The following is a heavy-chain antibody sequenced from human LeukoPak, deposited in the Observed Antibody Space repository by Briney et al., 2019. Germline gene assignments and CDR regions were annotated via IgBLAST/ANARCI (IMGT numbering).Heavy chain of an antibody. V-gene: IGHV1-2*02. D-gene: IGHD6-13*01. J-gene: IGHJ4*02. CDR2: INPNSGGT. CDR1: GYTFTGYY. CDR3: ARVYSSSWPGTFDY. Sequence: ASVKVSCKASGYTFTGYYMHWVRQAPGQGLEWMGWINPNSGGTNYAQKFQGRVTMTRDTSISTAYMELSRLRSDDTAVYYCARVYSSSWPGTFDYWGQGTLVTVSS.